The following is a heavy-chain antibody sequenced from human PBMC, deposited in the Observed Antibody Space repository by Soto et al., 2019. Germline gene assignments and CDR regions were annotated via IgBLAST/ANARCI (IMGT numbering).Heavy chain of an antibody. CDR3: ARGGYRSSWREIIDY. CDR1: GGSFSGYY. D-gene: IGHD5-18*01. CDR2: INHSGST. Sequence: QVQLQQWGAGLLKPSGTLSLTCVVYGGSFSGYYWSWISQPPGKGLEWIGEINHSGSTNYSPSLKSRVSMSVDTSKNQSSLKMSSVTAADTATYYCARGGYRSSWREIIDYWGQGTLVTVSS. V-gene: IGHV4-34*01. J-gene: IGHJ4*02.